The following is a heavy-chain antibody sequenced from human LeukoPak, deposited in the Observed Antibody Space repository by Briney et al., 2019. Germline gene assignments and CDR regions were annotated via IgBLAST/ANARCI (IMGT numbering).Heavy chain of an antibody. D-gene: IGHD1-26*01. CDR2: VHQSGVT. CDR1: GGFISNINW. CDR3: ARAGSGSYDDAFDI. V-gene: IGHV4-4*02. Sequence: SETLSLTCAVSGGFISNINWWSWVRQPPGRGLEWIGEVHQSGVTNYNPSLKSRVTISVDTSKNQFSLKLSSVTAADTAVYYCARAGSGSYDDAFDIWGQGTMVTVSS. J-gene: IGHJ3*02.